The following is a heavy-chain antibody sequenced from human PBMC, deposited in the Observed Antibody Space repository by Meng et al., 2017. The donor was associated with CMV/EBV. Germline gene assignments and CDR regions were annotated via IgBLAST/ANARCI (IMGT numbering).Heavy chain of an antibody. Sequence: SETLSLTCTVSGGSISSSGYYWGRIRQPPGQGLEWIGSIYYSATTYYTPSLKIRVTIAVDTSKNQFSLNLTSVTAADTAVYYCARRGGWFEPWGQGTLVTVSS. V-gene: IGHV4-39*01. CDR1: GGSISSSGYY. CDR3: ARRGGWFEP. CDR2: IYYSATT. D-gene: IGHD3-16*01. J-gene: IGHJ5*02.